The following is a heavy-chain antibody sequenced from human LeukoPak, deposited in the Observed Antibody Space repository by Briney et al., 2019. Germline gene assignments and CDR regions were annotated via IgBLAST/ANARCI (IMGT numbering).Heavy chain of an antibody. Sequence: SETLSLTCTVSGDSLSSGSFQWPWLRQPAGKGLEWVGRIYYSGSTYYNPSLKSRVTISVDTSKNQFSLKLSSVTAADTAVYYCAKDKLRCSGGSCYSAALGYWGQGTLVTVSS. J-gene: IGHJ4*02. D-gene: IGHD2-15*01. CDR2: IYYSGST. CDR1: GDSLSSGSFQ. V-gene: IGHV4-39*02. CDR3: AKDKLRCSGGSCYSAALGY.